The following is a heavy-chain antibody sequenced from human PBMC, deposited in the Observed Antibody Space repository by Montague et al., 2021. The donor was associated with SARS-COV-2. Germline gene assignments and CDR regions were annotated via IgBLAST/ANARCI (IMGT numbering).Heavy chain of an antibody. J-gene: IGHJ6*02. CDR3: ARSGQPAGNYAPLGYYGLDV. CDR1: GFSLNTNGIG. Sequence: PALVKPTQTLTLTCTVSGFSLNTNGIGVGWIRQPPGEAPAWLALXDWDDDKHYNASLKTRLTISKDTSKNHVVLTMTNMDPVDTGTYYCARSGQPAGNYAPLGYYGLDVWGRGTTVIVSS. V-gene: IGHV2-70*13. D-gene: IGHD1-26*01. CDR2: XDWDDDK.